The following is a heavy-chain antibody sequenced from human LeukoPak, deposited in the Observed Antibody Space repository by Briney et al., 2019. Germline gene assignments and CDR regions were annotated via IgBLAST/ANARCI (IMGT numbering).Heavy chain of an antibody. D-gene: IGHD6-19*01. CDR2: IYYSGNS. Sequence: SDTLSLTCAVSGYSSSSTNWWGWIRQPPGKGLEWIGYIYYSGNSNYNPSLKSRVTMSVDTSKNQFSLNLSSVTALDTAVYYCARIFLGYSSGWYFDYWGLGTLVTVSS. CDR3: ARIFLGYSSGWYFDY. CDR1: GYSSSSTNW. V-gene: IGHV4-28*06. J-gene: IGHJ4*02.